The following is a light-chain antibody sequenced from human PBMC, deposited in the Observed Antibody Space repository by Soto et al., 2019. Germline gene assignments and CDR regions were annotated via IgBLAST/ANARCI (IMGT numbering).Light chain of an antibody. CDR2: DVS. Sequence: QSVLTQPASVSGSPGQSITISCTGTSSDVGGYNYVSWYQQHPGKAPKLMIYDVSNRPSGVSNRFSGSKSGNMASLTISGLQAEDEADYYCSSYTSSSTEVFGGGTKLTVL. CDR1: SSDVGGYNY. V-gene: IGLV2-14*01. CDR3: SSYTSSSTEV. J-gene: IGLJ3*02.